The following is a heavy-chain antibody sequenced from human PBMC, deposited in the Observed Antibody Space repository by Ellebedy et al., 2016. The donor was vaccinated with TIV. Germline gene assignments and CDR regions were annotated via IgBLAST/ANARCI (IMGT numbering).Heavy chain of an antibody. D-gene: IGHD7-27*01. CDR1: GYTFTSYD. CDR3: ANNLPLTGDFDY. V-gene: IGHV1-8*01. J-gene: IGHJ4*02. Sequence: AASVKVSCKASGYTFTSYDINWVRQATGQGLEWLGWMNPSSGSTGYARKFQGRVTMTRDTSINKAYMELRSLTSEDTAVYYCANNLPLTGDFDYWGQGTLVTVSS. CDR2: MNPSSGST.